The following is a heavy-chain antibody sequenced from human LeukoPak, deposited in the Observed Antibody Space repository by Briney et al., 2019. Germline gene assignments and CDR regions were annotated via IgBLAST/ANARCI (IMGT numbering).Heavy chain of an antibody. CDR1: GYTFTSYG. J-gene: IGHJ6*02. V-gene: IGHV1-18*01. CDR3: AGDWERGVVVPTATGYYYYYGMDV. CDR2: ISAYNGNT. D-gene: IGHD2-2*01. Sequence: ASVKVSCKASGYTFTSYGISWVRQAPGQGLEWMGWISAYNGNTNYAQKLQGRVTMTTDTSTSTAYMELRSLRSDDTAVYYCAGDWERGVVVPTATGYYYYYGMDVWGQGTTVTVSS.